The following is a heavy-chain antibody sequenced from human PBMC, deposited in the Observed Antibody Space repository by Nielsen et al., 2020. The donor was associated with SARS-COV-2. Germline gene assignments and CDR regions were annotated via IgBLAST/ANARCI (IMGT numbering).Heavy chain of an antibody. D-gene: IGHD3-22*01. CDR1: GFSFDDYG. V-gene: IGHV3-20*04. Sequence: GGSLRLSCAASGFSFDDYGMSWVRQVPGKGLEWVSDLNWPGDTTGYADSVKGRFTISGDNAKRSLYLQMNSLRVEDTALYYCARQRISVIVGDVFDLWGRGTMVTVSS. J-gene: IGHJ3*01. CDR3: ARQRISVIVGDVFDL. CDR2: LNWPGDTT.